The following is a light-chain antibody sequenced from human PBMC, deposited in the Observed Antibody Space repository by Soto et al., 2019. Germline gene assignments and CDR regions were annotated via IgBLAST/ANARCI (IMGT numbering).Light chain of an antibody. Sequence: DIQLTQSPSFLSASVGDRVTITCRASQGISSYLAWYQQKPGKAPKLLIYAASTLQSGVPSRFSGSGSGTEFTLTISSLQPEDFATYDCQQLNSYPQTVGQGTKLEIK. CDR1: QGISSY. V-gene: IGKV1-9*01. J-gene: IGKJ2*01. CDR3: QQLNSYPQT. CDR2: AAS.